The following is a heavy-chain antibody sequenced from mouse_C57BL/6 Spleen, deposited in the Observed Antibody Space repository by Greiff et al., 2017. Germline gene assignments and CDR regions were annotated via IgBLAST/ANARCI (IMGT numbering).Heavy chain of an antibody. Sequence: EVHLVESGGGLVQPKGSLKLSCAASGFTFNTYAMHWVRQAPGKGLEWVARIRSKSSNYATYYADSVKDRFTISSDDSQSMLYLQMNNLKTEDTAMYYCVRDPYYSNYRYAMDYWGQGTSVTVSS. CDR1: GFTFNTYA. CDR2: IRSKSSNYAT. CDR3: VRDPYYSNYRYAMDY. J-gene: IGHJ4*01. D-gene: IGHD2-5*01. V-gene: IGHV10-3*01.